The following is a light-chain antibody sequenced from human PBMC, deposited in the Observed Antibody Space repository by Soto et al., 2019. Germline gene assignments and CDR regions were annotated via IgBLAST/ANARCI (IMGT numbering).Light chain of an antibody. CDR2: DAS. Sequence: DFQMTQSPSTLSASVGDRVTITCRASQNIRSRLAWFQQKPGKAPKLLIYDASSLESGVPQRFSGSGSGTEFTLSIGSLQSEDFAVYYCQQYNNWPPTFGQGTKVDIK. V-gene: IGKV1-5*01. J-gene: IGKJ1*01. CDR3: QQYNNWPPT. CDR1: QNIRSR.